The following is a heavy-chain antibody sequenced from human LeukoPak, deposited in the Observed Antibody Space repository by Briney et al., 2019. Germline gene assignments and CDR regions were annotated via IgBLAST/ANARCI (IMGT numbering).Heavy chain of an antibody. D-gene: IGHD3-22*01. CDR3: ARRYYYDSSGYYYYFDY. J-gene: IGHJ4*02. CDR2: IYYSGTT. V-gene: IGHV4-39*01. Sequence: SETLSLTCTVSGGSISRSSHYWVWIRQPPGKGLEWIGTIYYSGTTYYNPCLKSRVSISVDTSKNQFSLKPSSVTAADTAVYHCARRYYYDSSGYYYYFDYWGQGTLVTVSS. CDR1: GGSISRSSHY.